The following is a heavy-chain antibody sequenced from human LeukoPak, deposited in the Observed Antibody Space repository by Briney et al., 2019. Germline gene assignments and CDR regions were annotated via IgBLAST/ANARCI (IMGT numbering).Heavy chain of an antibody. CDR2: ISYDGSNK. CDR1: GFTFSSYG. Sequence: GGSLRLSCAASGFTFSSYGMHWVRQAPGKGLEWVAVISYDGSNKYYADSVKGRFTISRDNSKNTLYLQMNSLRAEDTAVYHCAKVGMTTVTSDAFDIWGQGTMVTVSS. J-gene: IGHJ3*02. D-gene: IGHD4-17*01. V-gene: IGHV3-30*18. CDR3: AKVGMTTVTSDAFDI.